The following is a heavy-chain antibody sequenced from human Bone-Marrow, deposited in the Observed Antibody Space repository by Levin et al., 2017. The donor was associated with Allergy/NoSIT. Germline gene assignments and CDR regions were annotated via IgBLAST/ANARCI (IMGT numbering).Heavy chain of an antibody. CDR1: GYSFIDHY. CDR3: AGDGRGYQGAYDL. Sequence: ASVKVSCKASGYSFIDHYMHWVRQAPGQGLEWMGWISPNSGDRRYAQKFQGRVTMTANPSITTSYMELSRLTSDDTAVYYCAGDGRGYQGAYDLWGQGMLVTVSS. V-gene: IGHV1-2*02. CDR2: ISPNSGDR. D-gene: IGHD5-12*01. J-gene: IGHJ5*02.